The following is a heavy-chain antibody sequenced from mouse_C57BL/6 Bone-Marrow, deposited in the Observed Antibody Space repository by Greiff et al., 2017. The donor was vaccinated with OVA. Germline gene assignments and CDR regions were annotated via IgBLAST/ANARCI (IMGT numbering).Heavy chain of an antibody. Sequence: VQLQESGPGLVAPSPSLSITCTVSGFSLTSYGVHWVRQPPGQGLEWLVVIWSDGSTTYNSAIKSRLSISKDNSKSQVFLKMNRLQTDDTAMYYCARQDYDSYYYAMDYWGQGTSVTVSS. J-gene: IGHJ4*01. V-gene: IGHV2-6-1*01. D-gene: IGHD2-4*01. CDR2: IWSDGST. CDR1: GFSLTSYG. CDR3: ARQDYDSYYYAMDY.